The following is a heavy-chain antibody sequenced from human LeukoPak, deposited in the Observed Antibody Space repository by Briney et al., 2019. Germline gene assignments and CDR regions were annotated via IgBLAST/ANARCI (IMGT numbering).Heavy chain of an antibody. V-gene: IGHV4-59*08. D-gene: IGHD3-10*01. CDR1: GGSISSYY. J-gene: IGHJ4*02. CDR3: ARHLVYGSGTQPYFDY. CDR2: VYNSGST. Sequence: SETLSLTRTVSGGSISSYYWSWIRQPPGKGLEWIAYVYNSGSTNYNPSLKSRVTISVDTSKNQFSLDLFTVTAADTAVYYCARHLVYGSGTQPYFDYWGQGTLVTVSS.